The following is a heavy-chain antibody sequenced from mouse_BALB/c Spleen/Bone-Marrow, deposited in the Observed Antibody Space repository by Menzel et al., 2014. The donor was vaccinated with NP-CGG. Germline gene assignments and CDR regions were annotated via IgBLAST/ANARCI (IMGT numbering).Heavy chain of an antibody. V-gene: IGHV14-3*02. J-gene: IGHJ2*01. D-gene: IGHD4-1*01. CDR3: ASLTGTFDY. CDR2: IDPASGNI. Sequence: EVQGVESGTDLVKPGASVKLSCTASGFNIKDTYMHWVKQRPGQGLDWIGRIDPASGNIQYDPKFQGRAAITADTSSNTAYLQLSSLTSEDTAVYYCASLTGTFDYWGQGTPLTVSS. CDR1: GFNIKDTY.